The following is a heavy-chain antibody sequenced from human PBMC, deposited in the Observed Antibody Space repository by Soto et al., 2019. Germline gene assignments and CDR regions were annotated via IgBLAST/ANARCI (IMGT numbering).Heavy chain of an antibody. V-gene: IGHV4-30-4*01. D-gene: IGHD5-12*01. CDR3: ARDRGYSGHNWFDP. CDR2: IYYSGST. CDR1: CGSISSGDYY. J-gene: IGHJ5*02. Sequence: SETLSLTSTGSCGSISSGDYYWSWIRQPPGKGLEWIGHIYYSGSTYYNPSLKSRVTISVDTSKNQFSLKLSSVTAADTAVYYCARDRGYSGHNWFDPWGQGTLVTVSS.